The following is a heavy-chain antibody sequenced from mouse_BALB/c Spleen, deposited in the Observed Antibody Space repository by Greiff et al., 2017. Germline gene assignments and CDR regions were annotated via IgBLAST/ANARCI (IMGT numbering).Heavy chain of an antibody. CDR2: ISSGGSYT. J-gene: IGHJ2*01. Sequence: DVQLVESGGGLVKPGGSLKLSCAASGFTFSSYAMSWVRQTPEKRLEWVATISSGGSYTYYPDSVKGRFTISRDNAKNTLYLQMSSLRSEDTAMYYCASLSTMILYFDYWGQGTTLTVSS. CDR3: ASLSTMILYFDY. V-gene: IGHV5-9-3*01. CDR1: GFTFSSYA. D-gene: IGHD2-4*01.